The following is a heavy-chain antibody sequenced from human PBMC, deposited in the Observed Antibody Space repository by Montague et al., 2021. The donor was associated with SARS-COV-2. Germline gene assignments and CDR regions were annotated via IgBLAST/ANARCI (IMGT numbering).Heavy chain of an antibody. V-gene: IGHV4-59*01. CDR3: ARQRGSWLLTYDYYFGMDV. J-gene: IGHJ6*02. CDR1: GGSISSYY. Sequence: SETLSLTCTVSGGSISSYYWSWIRQPPGKGLEWIGYIYYSGSTNYNPSLKSRVTISVDTSKNQFSLKLSSVTAADTAVYYCARQRGSWLLTYDYYFGMDVWGQGTTVTVSS. D-gene: IGHD3-22*01. CDR2: IYYSGST.